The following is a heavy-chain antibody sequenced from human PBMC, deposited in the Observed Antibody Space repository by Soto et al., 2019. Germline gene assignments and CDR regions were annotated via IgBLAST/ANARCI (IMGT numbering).Heavy chain of an antibody. Sequence: SGPTLVNPTDTLTLTSTVSGFSLSNARMGVSWSRQPPGNALEWLAHIFSNDEKSYSTSLKSRLTISNDTSKTQVALTMTNMDPVDTATYYCARIRIDYFDFWSGSFYGLDVWGQETTVTVS. D-gene: IGHD3-3*01. CDR2: IFSNDEK. V-gene: IGHV2-26*01. CDR1: GFSLSNARMG. J-gene: IGHJ6*02. CDR3: ARIRIDYFDFWSGSFYGLDV.